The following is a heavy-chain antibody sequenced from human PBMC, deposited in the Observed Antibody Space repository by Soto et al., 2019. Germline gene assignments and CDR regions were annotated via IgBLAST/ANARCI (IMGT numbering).Heavy chain of an antibody. V-gene: IGHV2-5*01. CDR1: GFSLSTSGVG. J-gene: IGHJ3*02. Sequence: QGTLKESGPTLVKPTQTLTLTCSFSGFSLSTSGVGVGWIRQSPGKALEWLALIYWSGDEHYRPSLKIRLSITKDTSKNHVVLIMTDMDPVDTATYYCARGLATLPVFAFDIWGQGTMVTVSS. D-gene: IGHD6-6*01. CDR2: IYWSGDE. CDR3: ARGLATLPVFAFDI.